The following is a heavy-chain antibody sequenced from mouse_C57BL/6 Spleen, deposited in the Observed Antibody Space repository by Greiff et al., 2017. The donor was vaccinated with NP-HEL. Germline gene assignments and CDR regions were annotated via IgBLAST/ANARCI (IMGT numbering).Heavy chain of an antibody. Sequence: EVQLQQSGPELVKPGASVKISCKASGYTFTDYYMNWVKQSHGKSLEWIGDINPNNGGTSYNQKFKGKATLTVDKSSSTAYMELRSLTSEDSAVYYCASDQTGPSWFAYWGQGTLVTVSA. CDR1: GYTFTDYY. D-gene: IGHD4-1*01. V-gene: IGHV1-26*01. CDR3: ASDQTGPSWFAY. CDR2: INPNNGGT. J-gene: IGHJ3*01.